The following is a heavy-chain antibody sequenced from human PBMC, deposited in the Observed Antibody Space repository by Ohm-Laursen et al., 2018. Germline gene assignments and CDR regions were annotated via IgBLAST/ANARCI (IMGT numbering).Heavy chain of an antibody. CDR1: GDSVSSSSAA. CDR3: VRGTKITGLDV. D-gene: IGHD5-24*01. J-gene: IGHJ6*02. V-gene: IGHV6-1*01. CDR2: TYYRSRWYY. Sequence: SETLSLTCTISGDSVSSSSAAWHWIRQSPSRGLEWLGRTYYRSRWYYDYGTSVKSRITISPDTSKSQFSLHLNSVTPEDTAVYYCVRGTKITGLDVWGQGTTVTVSS.